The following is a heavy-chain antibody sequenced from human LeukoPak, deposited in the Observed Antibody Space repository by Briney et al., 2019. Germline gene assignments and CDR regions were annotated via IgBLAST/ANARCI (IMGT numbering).Heavy chain of an antibody. J-gene: IGHJ5*02. D-gene: IGHD2-21*01. V-gene: IGHV3-53*01. CDR2: IYSDNT. Sequence: PGGSLRLSCTVSGFTVSSNSMSWVRQAPGKGLEWVSFIYSDNTHYSDSVKGRFTISRDNSKNTLYLQMNSLRAEDTAVYYCARDFGENWFDPWGQGTLVTVSS. CDR3: ARDFGENWFDP. CDR1: GFTVSSNS.